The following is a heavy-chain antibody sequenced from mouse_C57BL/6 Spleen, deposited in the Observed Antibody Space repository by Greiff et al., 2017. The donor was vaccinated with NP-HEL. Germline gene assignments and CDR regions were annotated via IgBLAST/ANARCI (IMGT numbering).Heavy chain of an antibody. CDR2: IDPSDSYT. D-gene: IGHD2-2*01. CDR1: GYTFTSYW. CDR3: ARGILRVTTHYYAMDY. Sequence: QVQLQQPGAELVKPGASVKLSCKASGYTFTSYWMQWVKQRPGQGLEWIGEIDPSDSYTNYNQKFKGKATLTVDTSSSTAYMQLSSLTSEDSAVYYCARGILRVTTHYYAMDYWGQGTSVTVSS. J-gene: IGHJ4*01. V-gene: IGHV1-50*01.